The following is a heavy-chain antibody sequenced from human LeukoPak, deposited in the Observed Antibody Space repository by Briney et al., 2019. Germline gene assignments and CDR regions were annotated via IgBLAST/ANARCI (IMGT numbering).Heavy chain of an antibody. J-gene: IGHJ4*02. CDR3: ARRGWGLDFDY. CDR2: IYYSGST. V-gene: IGHV4-59*08. Sequence: PSETLSLTCTVSGGSISSYYWSWIRQPPGKGLEWIGYIYYSGSTNYNPSLKSRVTISVDTSKNQSSLKLSSVTAADTAVYYCARRGWGLDFDYWGQGTLVTVSS. D-gene: IGHD7-27*01. CDR1: GGSISSYY.